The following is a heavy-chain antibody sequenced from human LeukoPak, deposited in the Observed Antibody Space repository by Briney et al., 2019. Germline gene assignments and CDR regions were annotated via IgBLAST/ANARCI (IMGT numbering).Heavy chain of an antibody. V-gene: IGHV3-48*01. CDR3: AREHYDILTGPEGPYYYGMDV. D-gene: IGHD3-9*01. Sequence: GGSLRLSCAASAFTFSSYTMNWVRQAPGKGLEWVSSISSSSNTIYYTDSVKGRFTISRDNAKNSLFLQMNSLRAEDTAVYYCAREHYDILTGPEGPYYYGMDVWGQGTTVTVSS. CDR2: ISSSSNTI. CDR1: AFTFSSYT. J-gene: IGHJ6*02.